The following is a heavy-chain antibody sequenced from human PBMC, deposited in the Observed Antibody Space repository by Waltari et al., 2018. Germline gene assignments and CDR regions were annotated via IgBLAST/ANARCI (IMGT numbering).Heavy chain of an antibody. CDR3: ARSMPYCSGGSCYSGPFDY. Sequence: EVQLVHSGAEVKKPGESLKISCKCSGYSFTSYWIGWVRQMPGKGLEWMGIIYPGEPDTRYSPSFQGQVTISPDKSISTAYLQWSSLKASDTAMYYCARSMPYCSGGSCYSGPFDYWGQGTLVTVSS. CDR1: GYSFTSYW. J-gene: IGHJ4*02. CDR2: IYPGEPDT. D-gene: IGHD2-15*01. V-gene: IGHV5-51*03.